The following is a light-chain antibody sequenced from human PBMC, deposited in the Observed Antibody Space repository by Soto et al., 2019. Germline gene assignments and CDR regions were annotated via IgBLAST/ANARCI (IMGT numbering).Light chain of an antibody. J-gene: IGKJ1*01. Sequence: EIVLTQSPGTLSLSPGERATLSCRASQSVSNNYLAWYQQKPGQAPRLLIYGASNWATGIPDRFSGSGSGTDCTLIISRLEPEDFAVYYCQQYGSSPWTFGQGTKVDIK. CDR1: QSVSNNY. CDR2: GAS. V-gene: IGKV3-20*01. CDR3: QQYGSSPWT.